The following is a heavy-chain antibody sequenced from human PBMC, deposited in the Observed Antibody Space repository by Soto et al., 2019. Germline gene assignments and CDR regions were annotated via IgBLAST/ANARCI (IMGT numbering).Heavy chain of an antibody. CDR2: ITGSTVTT. CDR1: GFTFSNFA. V-gene: IGHV3-23*01. Sequence: EVQVLESGGGSLQPGGSLRLSCAASGFTFSNFAMSWVRHAPGKGLEWVSEITGSTVTTYYADSVKGRFIISRDNSKNTVHLQMNSLRPEDTAVYYCAKDTSSCPYYMDVCGKGNTVTVSS. J-gene: IGHJ6*03. D-gene: IGHD2-2*01. CDR3: AKDTSSCPYYMDV.